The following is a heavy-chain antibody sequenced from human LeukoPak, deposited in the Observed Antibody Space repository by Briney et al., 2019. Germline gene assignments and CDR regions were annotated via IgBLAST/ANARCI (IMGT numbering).Heavy chain of an antibody. J-gene: IGHJ4*02. CDR3: XRAXATVVEFDC. D-gene: IGHD4-23*01. Sequence: PSETLSLTCTVXGGSIXSGGYYWXXXRXXPGKGLEWIGYIYYSGSTYYXPSLKSRLTISVXTSKNQFSLKLSSVTAADTAVYYXXRAXATVVEFDCWGQGTLVTVSS. CDR1: GGSIXSGGYY. CDR2: IYYSGST. V-gene: IGHV4-31*03.